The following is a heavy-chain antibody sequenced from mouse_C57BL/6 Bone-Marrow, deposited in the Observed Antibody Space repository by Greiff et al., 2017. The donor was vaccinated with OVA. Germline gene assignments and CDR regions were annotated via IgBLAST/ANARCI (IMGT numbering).Heavy chain of an antibody. J-gene: IGHJ4*01. V-gene: IGHV1-49*01. Sequence: LKESGAELVRPGSSVKLSCKDSYFAFMARAMHWVKQRPGHGLEWIGSFTMYSDATEYSENFKGKATLTANTSSSTAYMELSSLTSEDSAVYYCARSSYSNYFYYAMDYWGQGTSVTVSS. CDR3: ARSSYSNYFYYAMDY. D-gene: IGHD2-5*01. CDR2: FTMYSDAT. CDR1: YFAFMARA.